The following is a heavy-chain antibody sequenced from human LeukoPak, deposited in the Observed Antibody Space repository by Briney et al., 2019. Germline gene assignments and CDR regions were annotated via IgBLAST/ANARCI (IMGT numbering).Heavy chain of an antibody. CDR2: ISYDGSNK. D-gene: IGHD3-10*01. Sequence: GGSLRLSCSASGFTFRSYAVHWVRQAPGKGLEWVAVISYDGSNKKYGDSVKGRFTISRDNSKNTLYLQMNSLRAEDTAVYYCTTGGGTNGEVIDLWGQGTLVTVSS. J-gene: IGHJ5*02. CDR1: GFTFRSYA. V-gene: IGHV3-30*04. CDR3: TTGGGTNGEVIDL.